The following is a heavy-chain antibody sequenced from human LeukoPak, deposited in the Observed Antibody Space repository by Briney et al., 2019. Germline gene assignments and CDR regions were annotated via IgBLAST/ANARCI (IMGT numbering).Heavy chain of an antibody. CDR3: ARGRRDGYKGGYYFDY. CDR2: FYYSGNT. J-gene: IGHJ4*02. CDR1: GVSITHY. Sequence: SETLSLTCTVSGVSITHYWGWIRQPLGKGLEWIGSFYYSGNTYYNSSLESRVTISVDTSKNQFSLKLSSVTAADTAVYYCARGRRDGYKGGYYFDYWGQGTLVTVSS. D-gene: IGHD5-24*01. V-gene: IGHV4-39*07.